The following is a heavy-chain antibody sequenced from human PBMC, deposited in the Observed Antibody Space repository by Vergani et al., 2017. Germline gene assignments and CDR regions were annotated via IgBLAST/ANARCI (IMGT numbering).Heavy chain of an antibody. CDR1: GFTFSDYY. Sequence: QVQLVESGGGLVKPGGSLRLSCAASGFTFSDYYMSWIRQAQGKGLEWVSYISSSSSYTNYADSVKGRFTISRDNAKNSLYLQMNSLRAEDTAVYYCARARGSSSWIDYWGQGTLVTVSS. CDR3: ARARGSSSWIDY. D-gene: IGHD6-13*01. CDR2: ISSSSSYT. J-gene: IGHJ4*02. V-gene: IGHV3-11*05.